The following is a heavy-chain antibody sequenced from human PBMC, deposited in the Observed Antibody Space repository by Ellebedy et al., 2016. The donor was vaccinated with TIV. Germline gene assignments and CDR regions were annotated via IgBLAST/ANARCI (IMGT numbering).Heavy chain of an antibody. CDR2: IRVDDTT. V-gene: IGHV3-66*01. CDR3: ASETFNDVDLKVWGVLDI. J-gene: IGHJ3*02. D-gene: IGHD2-21*01. Sequence: GGSLRLSCSVSGFTVNSNYMSWVRQAPGKGLEWVSLIRVDDTTYYADSVKGRFSISRNISKNTLFLQMNSLRAEDTALYYCASETFNDVDLKVWGVLDIWGRGTMVTVSS. CDR1: GFTVNSNY.